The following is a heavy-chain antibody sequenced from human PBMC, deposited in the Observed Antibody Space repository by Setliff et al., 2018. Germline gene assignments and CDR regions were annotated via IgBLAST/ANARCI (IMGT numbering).Heavy chain of an antibody. CDR2: INTNTGNP. J-gene: IGHJ4*02. D-gene: IGHD6-13*01. CDR3: ATGSLVAAGTGH. Sequence: ASVKVSCKASGYTFTNYAMSWMRQAPGQGLEWMGWINTNTGNPMYAQGFTGRFVFSLDPSVSTAYLQISSLKAEDTALYYCATGSLVAAGTGHWGQGTLVTVSS. CDR1: GYTFTNYA. V-gene: IGHV7-4-1*02.